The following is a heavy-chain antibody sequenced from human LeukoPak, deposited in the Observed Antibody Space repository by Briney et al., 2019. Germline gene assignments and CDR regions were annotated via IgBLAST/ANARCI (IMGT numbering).Heavy chain of an antibody. CDR3: ATSPYPSSSLYY. V-gene: IGHV1-24*01. D-gene: IGHD6-13*01. J-gene: IGHJ4*02. CDR2: FDPEDGET. Sequence: APVKGSCQVFGYTLPALFIHWVRQAPGKGVGWMGGFDPEDGETIYAQKFQGRVTMTEDTSTDTAYMELSSLRSEDTAVYYCATSPYPSSSLYYWGQGTLVTVSS. CDR1: GYTLPALF.